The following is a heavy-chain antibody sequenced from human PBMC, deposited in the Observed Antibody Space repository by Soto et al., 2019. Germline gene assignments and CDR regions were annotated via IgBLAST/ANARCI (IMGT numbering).Heavy chain of an antibody. V-gene: IGHV4-39*01. CDR1: GGSISSSIYY. CDR3: ARSPLGVVGATSFDY. CDR2: IYYSGST. J-gene: IGHJ4*02. D-gene: IGHD1-26*01. Sequence: SETLSLTCTVSGGSISSSIYYWGWIRQPPGKGLEWIGSIYYSGSTYYNPSLKSRVTISVDTSKNQFSLKLSSVTAADTAVYYCARSPLGVVGATSFDYWGQGTLVTVSS.